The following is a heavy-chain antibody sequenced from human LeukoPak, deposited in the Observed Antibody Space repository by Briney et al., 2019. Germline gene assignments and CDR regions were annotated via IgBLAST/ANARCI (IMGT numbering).Heavy chain of an antibody. CDR2: ISGYNGNT. D-gene: IGHD2-21*01. Sequence: ASVKVSCKASGYTFSTYGISWVRQAPGQGLEWMGWISGYNGNTNYAQKFRGRVTMTTDTSTSTAYMELRSLRSGDTAVYYCARVPPIPPVTDFDYWGQGTLVTVSS. J-gene: IGHJ4*02. CDR1: GYTFSTYG. V-gene: IGHV1-18*01. CDR3: ARVPPIPPVTDFDY.